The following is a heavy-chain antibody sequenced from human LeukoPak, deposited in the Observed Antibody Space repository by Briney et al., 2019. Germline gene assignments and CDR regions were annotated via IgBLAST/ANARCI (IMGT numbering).Heavy chain of an antibody. CDR3: ARGTRWLQSTGFDY. CDR2: ISSSGSTI. V-gene: IGHV3-48*03. D-gene: IGHD5-24*01. Sequence: GGSLRLSCAASGFTFSSYEMNWVRQAPGKGLEWVSYISSSGSTIYYADSVKGRFTISRDNAKNSLYLQMNSLRAEDTAVYYCARGTRWLQSTGFDYWGQGTLVTVSS. CDR1: GFTFSSYE. J-gene: IGHJ4*02.